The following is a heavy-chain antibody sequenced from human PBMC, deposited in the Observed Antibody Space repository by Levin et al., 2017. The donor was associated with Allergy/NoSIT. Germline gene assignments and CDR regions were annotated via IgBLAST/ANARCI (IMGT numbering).Heavy chain of an antibody. Sequence: GESLKISCAASGFTFSSYWMSWVRQAPGKGLEWVANIKQDGSEKYYVDSVKGRFTISRDNAKNSLYLQMNSLRAEDAAVYYCARVVAATYFDCWGQGTLVTVSS. J-gene: IGHJ4*02. V-gene: IGHV3-7*04. CDR3: ARVVAATYFDC. D-gene: IGHD2-15*01. CDR2: IKQDGSEK. CDR1: GFTFSSYW.